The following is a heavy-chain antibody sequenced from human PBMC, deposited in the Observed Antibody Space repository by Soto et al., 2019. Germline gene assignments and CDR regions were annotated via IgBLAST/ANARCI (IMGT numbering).Heavy chain of an antibody. J-gene: IGHJ6*02. CDR1: GGTFSSYA. Sequence: GASVKVSCKASGGTFSSYAISWVRQAPGQGLEWMGGIIPIFGTANYAQKFQGRVTITADESTSTAYMELSSLRSEDTAVYYCARDLVVPAASYYYYGMDVWGQGTTVTVSS. V-gene: IGHV1-69*13. CDR3: ARDLVVPAASYYYYGMDV. D-gene: IGHD2-2*01. CDR2: IIPIFGTA.